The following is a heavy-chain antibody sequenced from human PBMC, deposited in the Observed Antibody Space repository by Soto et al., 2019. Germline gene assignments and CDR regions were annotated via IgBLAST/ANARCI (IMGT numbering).Heavy chain of an antibody. J-gene: IGHJ3*02. CDR2: IRSKAYGGTT. CDR1: GFTFGDYA. Sequence: GGALRLACTASGFTFGDYAMSWFRQAPGKGLEWVGFIRSKAYGGTTEYAASVKGRFTISRDDSKSIAYLQMNSLKTEDTAVYYCTRKRITMIVVANDAFDIWGQGTMVTVSS. V-gene: IGHV3-49*03. CDR3: TRKRITMIVVANDAFDI. D-gene: IGHD3-22*01.